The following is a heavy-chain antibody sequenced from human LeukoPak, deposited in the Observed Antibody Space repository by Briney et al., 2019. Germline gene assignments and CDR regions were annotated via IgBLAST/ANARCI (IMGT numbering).Heavy chain of an antibody. D-gene: IGHD6-13*01. CDR1: GVSISSYY. V-gene: IGHV4-59*01. CDR2: IYYSGST. Sequence: PSETLSLTCTVSGVSISSYYWSWFRQPPGKGLEWIWYIYYSGSTNYNPSLKSRVTISVDTSKNQFSLKLSSVTAADTAVYYCARDRHGYSSSWYYFDYWGQGTLVTVSS. CDR3: ARDRHGYSSSWYYFDY. J-gene: IGHJ4*02.